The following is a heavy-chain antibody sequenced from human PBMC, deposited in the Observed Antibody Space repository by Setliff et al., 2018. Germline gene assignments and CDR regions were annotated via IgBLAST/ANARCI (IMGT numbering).Heavy chain of an antibody. CDR2: IYYSGTA. D-gene: IGHD3-3*01. V-gene: IGHV4-39*01. CDR1: GDSISDISYY. Sequence: SETLSLTCTISGDSISDISYYWGFIRQSPGKGPEWIGSIYYSGTAYYNPSLESRVTMFVDTSKNQFSLELNSVTAADAAIYYCTRSSNFWNGYLFDWWGQGSLVTVSS. CDR3: TRSSNFWNGYLFDW. J-gene: IGHJ4*02.